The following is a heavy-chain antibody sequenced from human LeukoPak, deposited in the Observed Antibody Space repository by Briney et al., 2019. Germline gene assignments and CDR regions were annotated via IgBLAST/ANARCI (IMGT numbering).Heavy chain of an antibody. CDR2: LSGSGGST. Sequence: GGSLRLSCAASGFTFSSYAMSWVRQAPGKGLEWVSGLSGSGGSTYYADSVKGRFIISRDNSKNTLYLQMNSLRAEDTAVYYCAKDLGYCGGDCPSYWDGMDVWGQGTTVTVSS. CDR3: AKDLGYCGGDCPSYWDGMDV. V-gene: IGHV3-23*01. J-gene: IGHJ6*02. D-gene: IGHD2-21*02. CDR1: GFTFSSYA.